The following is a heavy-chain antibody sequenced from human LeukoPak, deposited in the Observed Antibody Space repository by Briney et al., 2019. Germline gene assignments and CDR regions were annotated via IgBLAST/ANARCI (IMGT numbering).Heavy chain of an antibody. CDR1: GFTFSSYA. V-gene: IGHV3-23*01. J-gene: IGHJ4*02. CDR2: ISGSGGST. CDR3: IRSSTSCYGILCYFDY. Sequence: GGSLGLSCAASGFTFSSYAMSWVRQAPGKGLEWVSAISGSGGSTYYADSVKGRFTISRDNSKNTLYLQMNSLRAEDTAVYYCIRSSTSCYGILCYFDYWGQGTLVTVSS. D-gene: IGHD2-2*01.